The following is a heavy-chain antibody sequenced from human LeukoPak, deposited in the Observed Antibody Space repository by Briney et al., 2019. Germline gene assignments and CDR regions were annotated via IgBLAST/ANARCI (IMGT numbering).Heavy chain of an antibody. CDR3: AASRAGYNLFDY. J-gene: IGHJ4*02. CDR1: GGTFSSYA. V-gene: IGHV1-69*05. D-gene: IGHD5-24*01. CDR2: IIPIFGTA. Sequence: SVKVSCKASGGTFSSYAISWVRQAPGQGLEWMGGIIPIFGTANYAQKFQGRVTIATDESTSTAYMELSSLRSEDTAVYYCAASRAGYNLFDYWGQGTLVTVSS.